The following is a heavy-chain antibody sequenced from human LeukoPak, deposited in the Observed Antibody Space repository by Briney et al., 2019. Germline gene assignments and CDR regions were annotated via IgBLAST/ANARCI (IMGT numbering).Heavy chain of an antibody. V-gene: IGHV3-53*01. J-gene: IGHJ5*02. CDR2: IYSGGST. D-gene: IGHD2-2*01. CDR3: AKEPREYCSSTSCPNWIDP. Sequence: GGSLRLSCAASGFTVSSNYMSWVRQAPGKGLEWVSVIYSGGSTYYADSVKGRFTISRDNSKNTLYLQMSGLRAEDTAVYYCAKEPREYCSSTSCPNWIDPWGQGTLGTVSS. CDR1: GFTVSSNY.